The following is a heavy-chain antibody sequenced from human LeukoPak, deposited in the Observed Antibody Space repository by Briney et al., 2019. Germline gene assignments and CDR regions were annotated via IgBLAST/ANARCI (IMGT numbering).Heavy chain of an antibody. D-gene: IGHD4-11*01. CDR1: GYTLTDYY. CDR2: INPISGVT. CDR3: ARAPMTTVTLGDY. Sequence: ASVKVSCKASGYTLTDYYIHWVRQAPGQGLEWMGWINPISGVTNYAQKFQGRVTLTRDTPISTAYTEVSRLRSDDTAVYYCARAPMTTVTLGDYWGQGSLVTVSS. J-gene: IGHJ4*02. V-gene: IGHV1-2*02.